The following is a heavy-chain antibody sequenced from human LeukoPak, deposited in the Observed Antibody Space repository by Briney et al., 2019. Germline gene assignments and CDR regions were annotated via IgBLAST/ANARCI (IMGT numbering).Heavy chain of an antibody. CDR2: ISSGSTI. CDR1: GFTFSSYE. J-gene: IGHJ6*02. Sequence: PGGSLRLSCAASGFTFSSYEMKWVRQAPGKGLQWVSYISSGSTIYYADSVKGRFTISRDNAKNSLYLQMNSLRVEDTAVYYCARAIGDFGRYGVDVWGQGTTITVFS. V-gene: IGHV3-48*03. D-gene: IGHD4-17*01. CDR3: ARAIGDFGRYGVDV.